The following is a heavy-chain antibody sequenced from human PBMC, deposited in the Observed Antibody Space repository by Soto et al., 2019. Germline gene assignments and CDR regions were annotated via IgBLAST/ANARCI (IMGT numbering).Heavy chain of an antibody. V-gene: IGHV4-34*01. Sequence: QVHLQQRGAGLLMPSETLSLTCAVYGGSFSGYYWSWIRQPPGKGLEWIGEINHSGSTNYNPSLKSRVTISVDTSKKQFSLKLSSVTAADTAVYYSARGRGWYFDYWGQGTLVTVSS. CDR3: ARGRGWYFDY. CDR2: INHSGST. D-gene: IGHD6-19*01. J-gene: IGHJ4*02. CDR1: GGSFSGYY.